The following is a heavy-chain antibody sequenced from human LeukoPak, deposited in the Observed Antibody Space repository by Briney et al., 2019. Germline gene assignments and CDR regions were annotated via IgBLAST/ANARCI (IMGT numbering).Heavy chain of an antibody. CDR1: GFTFSNYW. CDR2: IKQDGSEK. D-gene: IGHD3-10*01. CDR3: AKGTHYFQSDY. J-gene: IGHJ4*02. V-gene: IGHV3-7*01. Sequence: PGGSLRLSCAASGFTFSNYWMIWVRQAPGKGLEWVASIKQDGSEKQYVGSVRGRFTISRDNAKNVLDLQMNSLTAEDTAVYYCAKGTHYFQSDYWGQGTLVTVSS.